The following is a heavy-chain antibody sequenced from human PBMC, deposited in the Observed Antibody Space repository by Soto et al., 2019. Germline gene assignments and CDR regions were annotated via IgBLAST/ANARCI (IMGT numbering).Heavy chain of an antibody. J-gene: IGHJ4*02. D-gene: IGHD3-10*01. CDR2: ISGSSSTI. Sequence: GGSLRLSCAASGFTFSSYAMSWVRQAPGKGLEWVSAISGSSSTIYYADSVKGRFTISRDNAKNSLYLQMNSLRDEDTAVYYCARSLVLLWFGGLYYWGQGTLVTVSS. CDR3: ARSLVLLWFGGLYY. V-gene: IGHV3-48*02. CDR1: GFTFSSYA.